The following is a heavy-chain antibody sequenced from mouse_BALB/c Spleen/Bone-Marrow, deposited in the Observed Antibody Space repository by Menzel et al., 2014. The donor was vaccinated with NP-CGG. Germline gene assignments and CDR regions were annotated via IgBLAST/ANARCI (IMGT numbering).Heavy chain of an antibody. D-gene: IGHD2-1*01. V-gene: IGHV1-80*01. CDR2: IYPGDGDT. CDR1: GYAFSSYW. CDR3: AFGNYDFDY. J-gene: IGHJ2*01. Sequence: QVQLQQSGAELVRPGSSVKISCKASGYAFSSYWMNWVKQRPGQGLEWIGQIYPGDGDTNYSGKFKGKATLTADESSNTAYMQLSSLTSEDSAVYFCAFGNYDFDYWGQGPTLTVSS.